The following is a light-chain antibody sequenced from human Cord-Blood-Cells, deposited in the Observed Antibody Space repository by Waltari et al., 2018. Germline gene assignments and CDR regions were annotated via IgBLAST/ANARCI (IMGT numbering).Light chain of an antibody. Sequence: QSALTQHASVSGSPGQSLTISCTGTSSDVGRYNLVSWYQQHTGKAPKLMIYEVSKRPSGVSNRFAGSKSGNTASLTISGRQAEDEADYYCCSYAGSSTWVFGGGTKLTVL. CDR1: SSDVGRYNL. J-gene: IGLJ3*02. CDR3: CSYAGSSTWV. V-gene: IGLV2-23*02. CDR2: EVS.